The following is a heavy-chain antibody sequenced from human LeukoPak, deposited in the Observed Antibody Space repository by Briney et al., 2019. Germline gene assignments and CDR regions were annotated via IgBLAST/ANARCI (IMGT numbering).Heavy chain of an antibody. J-gene: IGHJ4*02. CDR2: INHSGST. D-gene: IGHD6-19*01. V-gene: IGHV4-34*01. CDR1: GGSFSGYY. CDR3: ARGDSSGWSY. Sequence: SETLSLTCAVYGGSFSGYYWSWIRQPPGKGLEWIGEINHSGSTNYNPSLKSRVTISVDASKNQFSLKLSSVTAADTAVYYCARGDSSGWSYWGQGTLVTVSS.